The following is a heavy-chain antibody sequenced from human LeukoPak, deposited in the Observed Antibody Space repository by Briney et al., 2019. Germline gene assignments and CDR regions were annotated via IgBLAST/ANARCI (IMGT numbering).Heavy chain of an antibody. CDR2: IYYSGTT. Sequence: PSETLSLTCTVSGGSIGETSYYWGGIRQPPGKGLEWIGNIYYSGTTYYNPSLKSRVTISVDTSKNQFSLTLNSVTAADTAVYFCARFKQLGRSFDSWGLGSLVTVSS. CDR1: GGSIGETSYY. D-gene: IGHD1-1*01. J-gene: IGHJ4*02. CDR3: ARFKQLGRSFDS. V-gene: IGHV4-39*07.